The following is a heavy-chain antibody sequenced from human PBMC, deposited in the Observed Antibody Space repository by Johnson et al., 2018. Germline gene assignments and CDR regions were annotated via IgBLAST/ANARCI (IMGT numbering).Heavy chain of an antibody. CDR3: ARYHYDSSGFEGFDV. V-gene: IGHV3-66*02. D-gene: IGHD3-22*01. CDR1: GFSVSDNY. Sequence: VQLVQSGGGLARXGGSLRVXCAASGFSVSDNYMSWVRQASGKGPEWVPIMYTSGSTYYAESVKGRFTISRDNSSNTLYLQMNSLRPEDTAVYFCARYHYDSSGFEGFDVWGQGTMVTVSS. CDR2: MYTSGST. J-gene: IGHJ3*01.